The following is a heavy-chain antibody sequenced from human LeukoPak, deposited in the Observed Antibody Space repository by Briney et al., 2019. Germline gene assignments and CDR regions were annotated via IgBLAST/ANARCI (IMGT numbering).Heavy chain of an antibody. CDR1: GFTFSSYE. Sequence: PGGSLRLSCAASGFTFSSYEMNWVRQAPGKGLEWVSYISSSGSTIYYADSVKGRFTISRDNAKNSLYLQMNSLRTEDTAVYYCAVQHVAFDYWGQGTLVTVSS. J-gene: IGHJ4*02. CDR2: ISSSGSTI. CDR3: AVQHVAFDY. D-gene: IGHD1-1*01. V-gene: IGHV3-48*03.